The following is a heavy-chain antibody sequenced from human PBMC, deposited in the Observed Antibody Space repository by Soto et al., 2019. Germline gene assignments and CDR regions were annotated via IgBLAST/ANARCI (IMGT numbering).Heavy chain of an antibody. CDR2: INSDGSST. CDR3: VRRGPLTIPSGLYYYGMDV. D-gene: IGHD3-10*01. J-gene: IGHJ6*02. CDR1: GFTFSSYW. Sequence: GGSLRLSCAASGFTFSSYWMHWVRQAPGKGLVWVSRINSDGSSTSYADSVKGRFTISRDNAKNTLYLQMNSLRAEDTAVYYCVRRGPLTIPSGLYYYGMDVWGQGTTVTVSS. V-gene: IGHV3-74*01.